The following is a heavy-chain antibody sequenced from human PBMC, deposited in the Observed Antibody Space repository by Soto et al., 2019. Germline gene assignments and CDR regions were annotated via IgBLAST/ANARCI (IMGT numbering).Heavy chain of an antibody. CDR2: IYYSGST. J-gene: IGHJ4*02. V-gene: IGHV4-39*01. CDR1: GGSISSSSYY. CDR3: ARRDYSNYFMGSGRRFFDY. Sequence: SETLSLTCTVSGGSISSSSYYWGWIRQPPGKGLEWIGSIYYSGSTYYNPSLKSRVTISVDTSKNQFSLKLSSVTAADTAVYYCARRDYSNYFMGSGRRFFDYWGQGTLVTVSS. D-gene: IGHD4-4*01.